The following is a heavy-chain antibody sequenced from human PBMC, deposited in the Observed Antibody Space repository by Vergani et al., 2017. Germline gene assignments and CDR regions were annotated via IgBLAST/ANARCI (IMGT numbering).Heavy chain of an antibody. CDR3: ARDLVVVAATEHWFDP. V-gene: IGHV3-11*05. J-gene: IGHJ5*02. Sequence: QVQLVESGGALVKPGGSLRLSCAASGFTFSDYYMSWIRQAPGKGLEWVSYISSSSSYTNYADSVKGRFTISRDNAKNSLYLQMNSLRAEDTAVYYCARDLVVVAATEHWFDPWGQGTLVTVSS. CDR2: ISSSSSYT. D-gene: IGHD2-15*01. CDR1: GFTFSDYY.